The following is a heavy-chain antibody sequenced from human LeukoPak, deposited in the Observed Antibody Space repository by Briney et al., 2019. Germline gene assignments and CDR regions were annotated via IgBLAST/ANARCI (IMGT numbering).Heavy chain of an antibody. V-gene: IGHV1-2*02. CDR1: GYTFTGYY. Sequence: ASVKVSCKASGYTFTGYYIHWVRQAPGQGLEWMGWINPNSGGTNYAQKFQGRVTMTRDTSISTAYMELSRLRSDDTAVYYCARGLVPPGWNYGYWGQGTLVTVSS. CDR2: INPNSGGT. J-gene: IGHJ4*02. CDR3: ARGLVPPGWNYGY. D-gene: IGHD1-7*01.